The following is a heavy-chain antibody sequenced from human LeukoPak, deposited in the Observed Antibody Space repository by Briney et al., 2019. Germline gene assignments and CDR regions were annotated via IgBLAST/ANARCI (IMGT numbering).Heavy chain of an antibody. V-gene: IGHV1-2*02. CDR1: GYAFTGYY. CDR3: ASRPYSGSYPGSDY. CDR2: INPNSGGT. Sequence: ASVKVSCKASGYAFTGYYMHWVRQAPGQGLEWMGWINPNSGGTNYAQKFQGRVTMTRDTSISTAYMELSRLRSDDTAVYYCASRPYSGSYPGSDYWGQGTLVTVSS. D-gene: IGHD1-26*01. J-gene: IGHJ4*02.